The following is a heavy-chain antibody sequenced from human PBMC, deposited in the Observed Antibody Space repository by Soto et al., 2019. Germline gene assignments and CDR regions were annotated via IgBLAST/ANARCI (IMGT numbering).Heavy chain of an antibody. CDR1: GDSINSRN. V-gene: IGHV4-59*11. D-gene: IGHD3-10*01. Sequence: SETLSLTCSVSGDSINSRNRSWIRQPPGKGLEWISYITYVDYTTYAPSLQSRVTMSIDTSKNQVSLKLNCVTAADTAVYYCVLHRGIYFDFWGQGTLVTVSS. CDR2: ITYVDYT. J-gene: IGHJ4*02. CDR3: VLHRGIYFDF.